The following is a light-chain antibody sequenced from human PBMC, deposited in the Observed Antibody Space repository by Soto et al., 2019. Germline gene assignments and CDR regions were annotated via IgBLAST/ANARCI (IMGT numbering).Light chain of an antibody. Sequence: QTVVTQEPSFSVSPGGTVTLTCGLNSGSVSTNYYPSWYQQTPGQAPRTLIYNPNTRSSGVPDRFSGSILGNKAALTIAGAQADDESDYYCVLYMGGVYVVFGGGTKLTVL. CDR3: VLYMGGVYVV. J-gene: IGLJ2*01. CDR2: NPN. CDR1: SGSVSTNYY. V-gene: IGLV8-61*01.